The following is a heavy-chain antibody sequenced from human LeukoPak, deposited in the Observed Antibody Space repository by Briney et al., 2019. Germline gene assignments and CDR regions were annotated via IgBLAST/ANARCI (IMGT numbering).Heavy chain of an antibody. CDR3: ARDFGGSTRD. CDR1: GFTFSSYS. V-gene: IGHV3-21*01. J-gene: IGHJ4*02. CDR2: ISSDSNYI. Sequence: GGSLRLSCAASGFTFSSYSMNWVRQAPGKGLEWVSSISSDSNYIFYADSVQGRFTISRDNAENSLYLQMNSLRAEDTAVYYCARDFGGSTRDWGQGTLVTVSS. D-gene: IGHD4-23*01.